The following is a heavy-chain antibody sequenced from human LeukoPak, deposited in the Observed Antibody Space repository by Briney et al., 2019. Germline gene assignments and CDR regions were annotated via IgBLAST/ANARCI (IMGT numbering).Heavy chain of an antibody. CDR1: GDSVSSNSAA. J-gene: IGHJ5*02. V-gene: IGHV6-1*01. D-gene: IGHD2-15*01. Sequence: SQTLSLTCAISGDSVSSNSAAWNWIRQSPSRGLEWLGRTYYRSKWYNDYAVSVKSRITINPDTSKNQFSLQLNSVTPEDTAVYYCARAAPSGSWGSPAADWFDPWGQGTLVTVSS. CDR2: TYYRSKWYN. CDR3: ARAAPSGSWGSPAADWFDP.